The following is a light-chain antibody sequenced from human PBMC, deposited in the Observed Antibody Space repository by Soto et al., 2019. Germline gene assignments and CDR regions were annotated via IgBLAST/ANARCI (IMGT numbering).Light chain of an antibody. J-gene: IGKJ3*01. CDR3: QQRSNWPPIT. Sequence: ENVLTQSPGTLSLSPGERATVSCRASQSITGSYLAWYQQTPGQAPRLLIYGASSRATGVPDRFSGSGSGTDFTLTISRLEPEDFAVYYCQQRSNWPPITFGPGTKVDIK. CDR1: QSITGSY. CDR2: GAS. V-gene: IGKV3D-20*02.